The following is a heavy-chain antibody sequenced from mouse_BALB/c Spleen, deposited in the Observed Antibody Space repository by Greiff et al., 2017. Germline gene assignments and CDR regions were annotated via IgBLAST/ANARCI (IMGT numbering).Heavy chain of an antibody. D-gene: IGHD2-1*01. V-gene: IGHV5-6-3*01. CDR2: INSNGGST. Sequence: EVQRVESGGGLVQPGGSLKLSCAASGFTFSSYGMSWVRQTPDKRLELVATINSNGGSTYYPDSVKGRFTISRDNAKNTLYLQMSSLKSEDTAMYYCVYGSPFAYWGQGTLVTVSA. CDR1: GFTFSSYG. J-gene: IGHJ3*01. CDR3: VYGSPFAY.